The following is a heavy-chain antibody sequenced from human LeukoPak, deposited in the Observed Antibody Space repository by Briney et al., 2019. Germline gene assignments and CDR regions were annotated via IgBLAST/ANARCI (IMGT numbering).Heavy chain of an antibody. J-gene: IGHJ6*02. CDR2: IYHGGST. Sequence: SETLSLTCIVSRGSISSYYWSWIRQPPGKGLEWIGYIYHGGSTNYNPSLKSRVTISVDTSKNQFSLNLSSVTAADTAVYYCARDFYYYGMDAWGQGTTVTVSS. V-gene: IGHV4-4*08. CDR1: RGSISSYY. CDR3: ARDFYYYGMDA.